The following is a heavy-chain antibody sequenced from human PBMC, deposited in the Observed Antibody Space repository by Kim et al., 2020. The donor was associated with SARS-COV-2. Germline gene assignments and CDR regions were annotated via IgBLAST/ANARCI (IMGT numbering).Heavy chain of an antibody. CDR2: INTNTGNP. V-gene: IGHV7-4-1*02. D-gene: IGHD3-3*01. CDR1: GYTFTSYA. Sequence: ASVKVSCKASGYTFTSYAMNWVRQAPGQGLEWMGWINTNTGNPTYAQGFTGRFVFSLDTSVSTAYLQISSLKAEDTAVYYCARVYPLRKYDFWSGYPPSYQTPPYGMDVWGQGTTVTVSS. CDR3: ARVYPLRKYDFWSGYPPSYQTPPYGMDV. J-gene: IGHJ6*02.